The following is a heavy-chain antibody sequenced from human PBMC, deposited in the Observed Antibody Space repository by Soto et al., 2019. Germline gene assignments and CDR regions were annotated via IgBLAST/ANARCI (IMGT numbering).Heavy chain of an antibody. J-gene: IGHJ6*03. CDR2: IYYSGST. Sequence: SETLSLTCTVSGVNISSYYWSWIRQPPGKGLEWIGYIYYSGSTNYNPSLKSRVTISVDTSKNQFSLKLSSVTAADTAVYYCARTVVVAATPDYYYYMDVWGKGTTVTVSS. D-gene: IGHD2-15*01. V-gene: IGHV4-59*08. CDR3: ARTVVVAATPDYYYYMDV. CDR1: GVNISSYY.